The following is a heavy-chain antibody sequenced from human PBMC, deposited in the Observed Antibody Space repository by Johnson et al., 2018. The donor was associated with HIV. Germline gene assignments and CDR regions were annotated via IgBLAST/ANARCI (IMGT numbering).Heavy chain of an antibody. J-gene: IGHJ3*02. CDR1: GFTFSSYA. V-gene: IGHV3-30-3*01. CDR2: ISYDGSNK. D-gene: IGHD3-10*01. CDR3: ARMVGSGSSDAFDI. Sequence: QVQLVESGGGVVQPGRSLRLSCAASGFTFSSYAMHWVRQAPGKGLEWVAVISYDGSNKYYADSVKGRFTISRDNSKNTLYLQMNSLRAEDTAVYYCARMVGSGSSDAFDIWGQGTMVTVSS.